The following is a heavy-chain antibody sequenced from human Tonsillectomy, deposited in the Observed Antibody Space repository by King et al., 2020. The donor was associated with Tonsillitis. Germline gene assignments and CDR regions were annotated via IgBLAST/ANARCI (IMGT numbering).Heavy chain of an antibody. Sequence: CTASVFTVSSNYMSCVRQAPGKGLEWVSLSYSCDTTYYVDSVRGRFTVSRDNSKNTLYLQMNSLRSEYRALYYCARGLAYTSTWPYFDYRGKRTTVEVSS. CDR3: ARGLAYTSTWPYFDY. V-gene: IGHV3-66*01. D-gene: IGHD6-13*01. J-gene: IGHJ4*02. CDR1: VFTVSSNY. CDR2: SYSCDTT.